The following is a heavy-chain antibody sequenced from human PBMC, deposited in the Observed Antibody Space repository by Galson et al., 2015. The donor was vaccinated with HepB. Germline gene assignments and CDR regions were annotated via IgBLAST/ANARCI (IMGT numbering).Heavy chain of an antibody. Sequence: SLRLSCAASKFSFSDYAMSWVRQAPGKGLEWLSFISGSGISTYYANSVKGRFTISRDNSNNMLYLQKNSLRAEDTAVYYCAKDQNCTKSVCYTYFYNGMDVWGQGTTVTVSS. J-gene: IGHJ6*02. CDR3: AKDQNCTKSVCYTYFYNGMDV. CDR2: ISGSGIST. CDR1: KFSFSDYA. V-gene: IGHV3-23*01. D-gene: IGHD2-8*01.